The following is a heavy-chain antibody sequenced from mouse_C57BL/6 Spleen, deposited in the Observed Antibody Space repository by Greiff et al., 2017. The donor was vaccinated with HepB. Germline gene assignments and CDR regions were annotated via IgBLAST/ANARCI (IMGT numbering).Heavy chain of an antibody. CDR2: IDPNSGGT. D-gene: IGHD1-1*01. CDR1: GYTFTSYW. Sequence: QVHVKQPGAELVKPGASVKLSCKASGYTFTSYWMHWVKQRPGRGLEWIGRIDPNSGGTKYNEKFKSKATLTVDKPSSTAYMQLSSLTSEDSAVYYCARAHYYGSSYVRPFDYWGQGTTLTVSS. J-gene: IGHJ2*01. CDR3: ARAHYYGSSYVRPFDY. V-gene: IGHV1-72*01.